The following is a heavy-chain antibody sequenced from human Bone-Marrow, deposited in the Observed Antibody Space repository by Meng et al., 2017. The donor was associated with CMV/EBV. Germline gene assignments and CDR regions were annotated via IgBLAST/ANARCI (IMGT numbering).Heavy chain of an antibody. D-gene: IGHD2/OR15-2a*01. V-gene: IGHV1-46*01. Sequence: ASVKVSCKVSGYTFTSYYMHWVRQAPGQGLEWMGIINPSGGSTSYAQKFQGRVTMTRDTSTSTVFMELASLKSEDMGVYYCAGLSNPGDYWGQGTLVTVSS. CDR1: GYTFTSYY. CDR2: INPSGGST. CDR3: AGLSNPGDY. J-gene: IGHJ4*02.